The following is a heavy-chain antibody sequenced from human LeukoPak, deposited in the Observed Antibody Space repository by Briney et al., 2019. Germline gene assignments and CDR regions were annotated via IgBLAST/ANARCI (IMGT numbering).Heavy chain of an antibody. J-gene: IGHJ4*02. CDR3: ARDPGIAAATFYYFDY. CDR1: GFTFSSYA. V-gene: IGHV3-30-3*01. D-gene: IGHD6-13*01. CDR2: ISYDGSNK. Sequence: RGSLRLSCAASGFTFSSYAMHWVRQAPGKGLDRVAVISYDGSNKYYADSVKGRFTISRDNSKNTLYLQMNILRAEDTAVYYCARDPGIAAATFYYFDYWGQGTLVTVSS.